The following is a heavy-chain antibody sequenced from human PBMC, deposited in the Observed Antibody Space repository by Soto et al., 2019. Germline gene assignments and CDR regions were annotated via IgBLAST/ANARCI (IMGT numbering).Heavy chain of an antibody. CDR1: GFSFSNYG. Sequence: LSCAASGFSFSNYGMHWVRLAPGRGLEWVAVISYDGSTKYYGDSVKGRFTISRDNSINTLYLQMNSLRAEDTALYYCAKDQISHFWSGFPPYYSYTMAVWGPGTTVTVSS. J-gene: IGHJ6*02. V-gene: IGHV3-30*18. CDR2: ISYDGSTK. CDR3: AKDQISHFWSGFPPYYSYTMAV. D-gene: IGHD3-3*02.